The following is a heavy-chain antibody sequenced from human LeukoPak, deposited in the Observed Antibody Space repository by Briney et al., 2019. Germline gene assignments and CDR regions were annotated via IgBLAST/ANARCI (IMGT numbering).Heavy chain of an antibody. CDR1: GFTFSNAW. Sequence: GGSLRLSCAASGFTFSNAWMSWVRQAPGKGLEWVGRIISKVDGGTADYAAPVKGRFTISRDDSKNTVYLQMNSLKTEDTAVYYCTTSGGTTTRFVDYWGQGTLVTVSS. CDR2: IISKVDGGTA. J-gene: IGHJ4*02. D-gene: IGHD2/OR15-2a*01. CDR3: TTSGGTTTRFVDY. V-gene: IGHV3-15*01.